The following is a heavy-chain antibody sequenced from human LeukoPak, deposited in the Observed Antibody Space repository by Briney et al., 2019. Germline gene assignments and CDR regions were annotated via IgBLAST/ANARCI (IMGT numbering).Heavy chain of an antibody. CDR1: GFTFSSYA. Sequence: GGSLRLSCAASGFTFSSYAMSWVRQAPGKGLEWVAFIRYDGSNKYYADSVKGRFTISRDNSKNTLYLQMNSLRAEDTAVYYCAKDRGPYIAVAGTFDYWGQGTLVTVSS. CDR2: IRYDGSNK. V-gene: IGHV3-30*02. CDR3: AKDRGPYIAVAGTFDY. D-gene: IGHD6-19*01. J-gene: IGHJ4*02.